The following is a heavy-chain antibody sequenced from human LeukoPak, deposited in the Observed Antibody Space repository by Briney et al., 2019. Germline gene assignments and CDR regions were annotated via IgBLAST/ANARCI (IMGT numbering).Heavy chain of an antibody. J-gene: IGHJ4*02. CDR1: GCTLSRHW. CDR3: TRVIVEVPGVSDYCDY. D-gene: IGHD2-2*01. V-gene: IGHV3-7*05. Sequence: PGGSLRLSCVASGCTLSRHWMYWVRPAPGKGLEWVANIKQDGRETFYVDTVKGRFAIARDNAKNSLYLQMNSLRAEDTAVYYCTRVIVEVPGVSDYCDYWGQGTLVTVSS. CDR2: IKQDGRET.